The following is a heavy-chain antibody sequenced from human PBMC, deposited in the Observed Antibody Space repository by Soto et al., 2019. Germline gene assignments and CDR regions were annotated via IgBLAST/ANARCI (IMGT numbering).Heavy chain of an antibody. V-gene: IGHV4-34*01. Sequence: SETLSLTCAVYGGSFSGYHWSWIRQPPGKGLEWIGEINHSGSTNYNPSLKSRVTISVDTSKNQFSLKLSSVTAADTAVYYCARGWAAFYYYYMDVWGKGTTVTVSS. CDR3: ARGWAAFYYYYMDV. D-gene: IGHD7-27*01. J-gene: IGHJ6*03. CDR2: INHSGST. CDR1: GGSFSGYH.